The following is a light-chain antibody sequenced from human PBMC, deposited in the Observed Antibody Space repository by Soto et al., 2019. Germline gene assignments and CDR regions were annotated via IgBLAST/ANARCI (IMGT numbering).Light chain of an antibody. CDR3: STWDDSLDGVV. Sequence: QAVVTQPPSESGAPGQRVTISCSGSSSNIGSNSVNWYQQVAGTAPKLLIYGNNQRPSGVPHRFSDSKSGTSASLAISGLQSEDEADYYCSTWDDSLDGVVFGGGTKVTVL. J-gene: IGLJ2*01. CDR1: SSNIGSNS. V-gene: IGLV1-44*01. CDR2: GNN.